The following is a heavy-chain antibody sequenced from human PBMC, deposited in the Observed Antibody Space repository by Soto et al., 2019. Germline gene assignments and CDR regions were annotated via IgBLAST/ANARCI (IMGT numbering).Heavy chain of an antibody. J-gene: IGHJ6*02. Sequence: QVQLVQSGAEVKKPGASVKVSCKASGYTFTGYYMHWVRQAPGQGLEWMGWINPNSGGTNYAQKFQGRGPMTRDTSISTASMELSRLRSDDTAVYYCAREGSNTPDMSIAAAPPPGYYYGMDVWGQGTTVTVSS. V-gene: IGHV1-2*02. D-gene: IGHD6-13*01. CDR2: INPNSGGT. CDR1: GYTFTGYY. CDR3: AREGSNTPDMSIAAAPPPGYYYGMDV.